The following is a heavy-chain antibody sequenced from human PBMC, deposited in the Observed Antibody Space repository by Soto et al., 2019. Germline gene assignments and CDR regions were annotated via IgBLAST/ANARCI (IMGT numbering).Heavy chain of an antibody. CDR3: ARDQRYYCATTSCYVFDS. D-gene: IGHD2-2*01. CDR1: GFTFTTYA. J-gene: IGHJ4*02. CDR2: VTGSGDST. V-gene: IGHV3-23*01. Sequence: EVQLLESGGGLVQPGGSLRLSCAASGFTFTTYAMSWVRQAPGKGLEWVSAVTGSGDSTYYEDSVKGRFTISRDNFTNTLYLEMNSLRAEDTAVYYCARDQRYYCATTSCYVFDSWGQGALVTVSS.